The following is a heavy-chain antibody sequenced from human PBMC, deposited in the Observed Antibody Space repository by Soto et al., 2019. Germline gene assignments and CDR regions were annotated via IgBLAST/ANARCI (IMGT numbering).Heavy chain of an antibody. CDR2: INTYNGNT. J-gene: IGHJ4*02. D-gene: IGHD4-17*01. Sequence: QVKGVQSGAEVKKPGASVKVSCKASGYPFTSYGVSWVRQAPGQGLEWMGWINTYNGNTKYAQNFQGRVTMTTDTSTSTAYTDLRSPRSDDTAVYYCARAQTPTARDDWGQRTLVTFSS. CDR1: GYPFTSYG. CDR3: ARAQTPTARDD. V-gene: IGHV1-18*01.